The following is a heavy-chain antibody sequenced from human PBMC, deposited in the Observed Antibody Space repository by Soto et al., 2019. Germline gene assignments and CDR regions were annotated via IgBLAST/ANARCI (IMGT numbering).Heavy chain of an antibody. CDR1: GGSISSSSYY. D-gene: IGHD1-7*01. Sequence: SETLSLTCTVSGGSISSSSYYWGWIRQPPGKGLEWIGSIYYSGSTYYNPSLKSRVTISVDTSKNQFSLKLSSVTAADTAVYYCARKLNWFDPWGQGTLVTV. CDR3: ARKLNWFDP. CDR2: IYYSGST. V-gene: IGHV4-39*01. J-gene: IGHJ5*02.